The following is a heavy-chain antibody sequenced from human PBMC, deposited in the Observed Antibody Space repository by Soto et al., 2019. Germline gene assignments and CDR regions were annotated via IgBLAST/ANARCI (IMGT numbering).Heavy chain of an antibody. V-gene: IGHV3-74*01. D-gene: IGHD1-20*01. CDR1: GFIFSSYW. J-gene: IGHJ4*02. CDR2: INNDGSDT. Sequence: GGSLRLSCAASGFIFSSYWMHWVRQAPGKGLVWVSRINNDGSDTTYADSVKGRFTVSRDNTRNTLYLEMKSLRAEDTAVYYSSRDITVTPVYWGQGTLVTVSS. CDR3: SRDITVTPVY.